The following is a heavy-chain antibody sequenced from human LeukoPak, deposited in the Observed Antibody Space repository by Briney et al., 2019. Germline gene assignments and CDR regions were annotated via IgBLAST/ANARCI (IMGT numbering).Heavy chain of an antibody. Sequence: GGSLRLSCAASGFTFSDYYMSWIRQAPGKGLEWVSYISSSGSTIYYADSVKGRFTISRDNAKNSLYLQMNSLRAEDTAVYYCARDLTSHYYDSSGYPSDYWGQGTLVTVSS. D-gene: IGHD3-22*01. CDR1: GFTFSDYY. CDR3: ARDLTSHYYDSSGYPSDY. V-gene: IGHV3-11*01. CDR2: ISSSGSTI. J-gene: IGHJ4*02.